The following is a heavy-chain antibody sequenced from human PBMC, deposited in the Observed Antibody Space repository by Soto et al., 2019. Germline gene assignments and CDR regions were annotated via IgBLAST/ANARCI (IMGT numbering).Heavy chain of an antibody. CDR1: GFSFTSYA. J-gene: IGHJ3*02. D-gene: IGHD2-8*02. Sequence: PGGSLRLSCAASGFSFTSYAMSWVRRGPGKGLEWVSAISGIGGSTYYSDSVKGRFTISRDNSKNTLYLQMNSLTAGDTAVYYCAKATATGGGAFDICGQGTMVTVSS. CDR2: ISGIGGST. V-gene: IGHV3-23*01. CDR3: AKATATGGGAFDI.